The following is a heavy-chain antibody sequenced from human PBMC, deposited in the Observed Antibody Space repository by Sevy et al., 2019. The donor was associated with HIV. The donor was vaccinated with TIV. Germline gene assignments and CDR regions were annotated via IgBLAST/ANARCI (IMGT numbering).Heavy chain of an antibody. V-gene: IGHV3-15*01. CDR1: GFTFTNAW. Sequence: GGSLRLSCAVSGFTFTNAWMGWVRQAPGKGLEWVGRISSNTDGGNTDDAAPLEGRFTISRDDSKNTLYLQMNILKSADTAVYYGTTDREYGDYKGGFDYWGQGTLVTVSS. CDR3: TTDREYGDYKGGFDY. D-gene: IGHD4-17*01. J-gene: IGHJ4*02. CDR2: ISSNTDGGNT.